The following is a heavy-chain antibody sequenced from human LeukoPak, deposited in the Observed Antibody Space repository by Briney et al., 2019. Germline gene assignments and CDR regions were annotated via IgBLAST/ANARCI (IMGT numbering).Heavy chain of an antibody. J-gene: IGHJ6*02. V-gene: IGHV4-59*08. CDR2: IYYSGST. CDR1: GGSISNYY. CDR3: AYGMDV. Sequence: SETLSLTCTVSGGSISNYYWSWIRQPPGKGLEWIGYIYYSGSTNYNPSLKSRVTISVDTSKNQFSLKLSSVTAADTAVYYCAYGMDVWGQGTTVTVSS.